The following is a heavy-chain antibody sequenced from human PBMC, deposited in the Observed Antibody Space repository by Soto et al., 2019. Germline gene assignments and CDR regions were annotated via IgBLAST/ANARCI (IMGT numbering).Heavy chain of an antibody. CDR1: GYTFTSYG. J-gene: IGHJ6*02. V-gene: IGHV1-18*01. CDR3: ARAIVGVTLWYYYGMGV. CDR2: ISAYNGNT. Sequence: ASVKVSCKASGYTFTSYGISWVRQAPGQGLEWMGWISAYNGNTNYAQKLQGRVTMTTDISTSTAYMELRSLRSDDTAVYYCARAIVGVTLWYYYGMGVWGQGTTVTVSS. D-gene: IGHD1-26*01.